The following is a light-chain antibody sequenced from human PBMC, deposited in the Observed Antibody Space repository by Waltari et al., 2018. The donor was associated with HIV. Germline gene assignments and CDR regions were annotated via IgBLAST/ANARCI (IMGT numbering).Light chain of an antibody. Sequence: DIVMTQSPDSLAVSLGERAAIKCKSSRSVLFSPNNQNYLAWYQQKPGQPPQVLIFWASTRKSGVPDPFSARGSGNDFTFTIRRLQPEDVALYYLQQYFTTPPTFGQGTKVELK. J-gene: IGKJ1*01. V-gene: IGKV4-1*01. CDR1: RSVLFSPNNQNY. CDR3: QQYFTTPPT. CDR2: WAS.